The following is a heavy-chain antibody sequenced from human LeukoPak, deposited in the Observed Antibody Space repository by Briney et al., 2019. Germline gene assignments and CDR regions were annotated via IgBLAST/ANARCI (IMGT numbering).Heavy chain of an antibody. CDR2: VNPNSGGT. CDR1: GYTFTSYY. J-gene: IGHJ6*03. D-gene: IGHD3-3*01. CDR3: ARDPEWLQQSAYMDA. Sequence: EASVTVSCKASGYTFTSYYMHWVRQAPGQGLEWMGWVNPNSGGTNYAQKFQGRVTMTRDASISTAYTELNRLTSDDTAVYYCARDPEWLQQSAYMDAWGIGTTVTVSS. V-gene: IGHV1-2*02.